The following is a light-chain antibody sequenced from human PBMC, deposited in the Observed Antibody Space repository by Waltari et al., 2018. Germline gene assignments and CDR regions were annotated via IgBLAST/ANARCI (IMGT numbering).Light chain of an antibody. V-gene: IGKV1-39*01. Sequence: DIQMTQSPSSLSASVGDTVTVTCRASQNIRTYLNWYQQKTAKAPKLLIYGASTLQRGVPSRFRGSASGTEFTLTISSLQPDDFATYYCQQYKSYKTFGQGTRVEIK. CDR3: QQYKSYKT. CDR2: GAS. CDR1: QNIRTY. J-gene: IGKJ1*01.